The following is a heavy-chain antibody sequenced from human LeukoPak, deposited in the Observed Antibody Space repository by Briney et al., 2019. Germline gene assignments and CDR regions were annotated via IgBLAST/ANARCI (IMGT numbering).Heavy chain of an antibody. V-gene: IGHV1-69*04. CDR3: ARAPTIVATTQRRSYYFDY. CDR1: GGTFSSYA. Sequence: SSVKVSCKASGGTFSSYAISWVRQAPGQGLEWMGRVIPILGIANYAQKSQGRVTITADKSTSTAYMELSSLRSEDTAVYYCARAPTIVATTQRRSYYFDYWGQGTLVTV. D-gene: IGHD5-12*01. J-gene: IGHJ4*02. CDR2: VIPILGIA.